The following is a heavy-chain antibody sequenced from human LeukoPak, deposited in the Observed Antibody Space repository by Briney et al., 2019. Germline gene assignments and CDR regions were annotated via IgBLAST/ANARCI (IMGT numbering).Heavy chain of an antibody. Sequence: GGSLRLSCAASGFTFSGAWTSWVRQAPGKGLEWVGRIKSKTNGETVDYGAPVKGRFNISRDDSKNTVFLQMNSLKTEDTAVYYCSTAYGGSGSDWGQGTLVTVSS. V-gene: IGHV3-15*01. D-gene: IGHD3-10*01. CDR2: IKSKTNGETV. CDR3: STAYGGSGSD. J-gene: IGHJ4*02. CDR1: GFTFSGAW.